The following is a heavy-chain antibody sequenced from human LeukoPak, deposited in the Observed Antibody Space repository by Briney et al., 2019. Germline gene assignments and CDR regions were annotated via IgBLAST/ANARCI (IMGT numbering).Heavy chain of an antibody. CDR3: ARELGDYGAFDI. D-gene: IGHD4-17*01. CDR1: GFTFNTHI. J-gene: IGHJ3*02. CDR2: ISSRSDYI. V-gene: IGHV3-21*01. Sequence: GGSLRLSCAASGFTFNTHIMNWVRQAPGKGLEWVSSISSRSDYIYYEDSVKGRFTISRDNAKNSLYLQMNSQRVEDTAVYYCARELGDYGAFDIWGQGTIVTVSS.